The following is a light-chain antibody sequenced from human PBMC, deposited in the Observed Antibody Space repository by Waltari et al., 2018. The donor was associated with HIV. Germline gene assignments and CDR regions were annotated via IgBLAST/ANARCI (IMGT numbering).Light chain of an antibody. V-gene: IGKV1D-12*01. CDR1: QAINTC. CDR3: QQSKSFPYT. CDR2: ATV. Sequence: DIQMTHSPSSVSASVGDRVIITCRASQAINTCLAWYQQKPGKGPKLLIYATVNVQNGVPSRFSGRGSGTEFTLSITNLQPDDFATYDCQQSKSFPYTLGQGTNVEIK. J-gene: IGKJ2*01.